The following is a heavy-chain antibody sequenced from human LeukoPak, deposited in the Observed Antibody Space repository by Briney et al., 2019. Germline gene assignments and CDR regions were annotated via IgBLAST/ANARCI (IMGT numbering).Heavy chain of an antibody. V-gene: IGHV1-2*06. CDR3: ARELITMVRGVTPFDY. CDR1: GYTFTGYY. J-gene: IGHJ4*02. Sequence: ASVKVSCKASGYTFTGYYMHWVRQAPGQGLEWMGRINPNSGGTNYAQKFQGRVTMTRGTSISTAYMELSRLRSDDTAVYYCARELITMVRGVTPFDYWGQGTLVTVSS. CDR2: INPNSGGT. D-gene: IGHD3-10*01.